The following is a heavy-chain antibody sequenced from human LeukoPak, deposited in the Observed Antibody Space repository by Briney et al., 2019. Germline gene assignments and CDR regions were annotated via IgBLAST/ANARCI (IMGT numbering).Heavy chain of an antibody. V-gene: IGHV5-51*01. CDR3: ARLYGSGSYYIDY. CDR2: IYPGDXXT. J-gene: IGHJ4*02. Sequence: GESLKISCKGSGYSFTSYWIGWVRQMPGKGXXXXGIIYPGDXXTRYSPSFQGQVTISADKSISTAYLQWSSLKASDTAMYYCARLYGSGSYYIDYWGQGTLVTVSS. D-gene: IGHD3-10*01. CDR1: GYSFTSYW.